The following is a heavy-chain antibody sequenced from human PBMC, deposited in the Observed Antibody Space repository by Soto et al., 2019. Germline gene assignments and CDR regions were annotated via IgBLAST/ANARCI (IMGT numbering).Heavy chain of an antibody. CDR3: GRGRLGAYTGFAP. V-gene: IGHV3-21*04. Sequence: PGGSLRLSCAASGFTFNDYAMHWVRQAPGKGLEWVSSISSSSSYIYYADSVKGRFTISRDNAKNSLYLQMNSLRAEDTAVYYRGRGRLGAYTGFAPWGKGPLVPVSS. D-gene: IGHD6-19*01. CDR2: ISSSSSYI. J-gene: IGHJ5*02. CDR1: GFTFNDYA.